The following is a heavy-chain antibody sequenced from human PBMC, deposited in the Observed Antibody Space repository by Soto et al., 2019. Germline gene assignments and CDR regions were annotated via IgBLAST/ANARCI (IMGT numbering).Heavy chain of an antibody. D-gene: IGHD1-26*01. V-gene: IGHV4-39*01. CDR2: IYYSGST. Sequence: QLQLQESGPGLVKPSETLSLTCTVSGGSISSSSYYWGWIRQPPGKGLEWIGSIYYSGSTYYNPSRKSRVSLSVDTSKNQFSLKLSSVTAADTAVYYCARPSGSYLYYFDYWGQGTLVTVSS. CDR1: GGSISSSSYY. CDR3: ARPSGSYLYYFDY. J-gene: IGHJ4*02.